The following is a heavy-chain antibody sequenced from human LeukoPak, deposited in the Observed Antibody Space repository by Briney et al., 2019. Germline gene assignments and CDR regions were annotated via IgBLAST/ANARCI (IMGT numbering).Heavy chain of an antibody. V-gene: IGHV4-30-2*01. CDR1: GGSISSGGYY. D-gene: IGHD6-6*01. J-gene: IGHJ4*02. CDR3: ARGRIAARPGGLIDY. CDR2: IYHSGST. Sequence: PSQTLSLTCTVSGGSISSGGYYWSWIRQPPGKGLEWIGYIYHSGSTYYNPSLKSRVTISVDRSKNQFSLKLSSVTAADTAVYYCARGRIAARPGGLIDYWGQGTLVTVSS.